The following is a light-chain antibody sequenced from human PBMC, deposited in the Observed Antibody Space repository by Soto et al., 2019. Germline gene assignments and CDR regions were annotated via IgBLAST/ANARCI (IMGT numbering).Light chain of an antibody. J-gene: IGKJ4*01. V-gene: IGKV4-1*01. Sequence: DIVMTQSPDSLAVSLGERATINCKSSQSVLYSSNNKNCLAWYQQKPGQPPKLLIYWASTRESGVPDRFSGSGSGTDFTLTISSLQAEDVAVYYCQQYYSNALTFGGGTKVEIK. CDR3: QQYYSNALT. CDR1: QSVLYSSNNKNC. CDR2: WAS.